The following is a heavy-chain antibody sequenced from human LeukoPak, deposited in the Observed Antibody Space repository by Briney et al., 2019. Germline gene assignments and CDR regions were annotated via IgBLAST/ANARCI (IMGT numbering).Heavy chain of an antibody. CDR1: GYTFTGYY. CDR2: INPSSGGT. D-gene: IGHD4-17*01. CDR3: AKDYGDWVFDP. V-gene: IGHV1-2*02. Sequence: ASVKVSCKASGYTFTGYYMHWVRQAPGQGLEWMGWINPSSGGTNYAQKFQGRVTMTRDTSISTAYMELSRLRSDDTAVYYCAKDYGDWVFDPWGQGTLVTVSS. J-gene: IGHJ5*02.